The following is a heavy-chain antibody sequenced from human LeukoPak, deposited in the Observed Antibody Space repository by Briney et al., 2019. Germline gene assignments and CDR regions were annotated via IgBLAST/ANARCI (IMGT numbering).Heavy chain of an antibody. V-gene: IGHV3-64*01. CDR2: ISSNGGST. D-gene: IGHD3-10*01. J-gene: IGHJ6*02. CDR3: ARWFEGMDV. CDR1: GFTFSSYA. Sequence: PGGSLRLSCAASGFTFSSYAMRWVRQAPGKGLEYVSGISSNGGSTYYANSVKGRFTISRDNSKNTLYLQMGSLRPEDMAVYYCARWFEGMDVWGQGTTVTVSS.